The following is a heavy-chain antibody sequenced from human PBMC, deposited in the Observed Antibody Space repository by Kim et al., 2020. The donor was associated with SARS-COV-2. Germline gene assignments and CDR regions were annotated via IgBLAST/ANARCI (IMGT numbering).Heavy chain of an antibody. Sequence: GGSLRLSCAASGFTFSSYWMHWVRQAPGKGLVWVSRINSDGSSTSYADSVKGRFTISRDNAKNTLYLQMNSLRAEDTAVYYCARVETDYGDYVGGFDYWGQGTLVTVSS. J-gene: IGHJ4*02. CDR1: GFTFSSYW. D-gene: IGHD4-17*01. V-gene: IGHV3-74*01. CDR3: ARVETDYGDYVGGFDY. CDR2: INSDGSST.